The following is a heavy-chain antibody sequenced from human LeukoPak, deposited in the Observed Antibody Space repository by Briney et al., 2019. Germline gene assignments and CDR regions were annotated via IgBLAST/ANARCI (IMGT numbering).Heavy chain of an antibody. CDR2: LFTYSNT. CDR1: GFSVSNND. Sequence: GGSLRLSCAASGFSVSNNDMTWVRQAPGKGLEWVSVLFTYSNTYYADSVRGRFTISRDNSKNTMYPQMNSLRVEDTAVYYCASLRGRAFDIWGQGTMVTVSS. V-gene: IGHV3-66*01. CDR3: ASLRGRAFDI. J-gene: IGHJ3*02.